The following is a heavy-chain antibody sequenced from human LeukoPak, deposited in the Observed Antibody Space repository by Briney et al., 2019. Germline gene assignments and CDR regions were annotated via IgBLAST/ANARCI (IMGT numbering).Heavy chain of an antibody. D-gene: IGHD3-10*01. Sequence: GGSLRLSCAASGFTFSNYEMNWVRQAPGKGLEWVSYIGSNGNAIYYADSVKGRFTISRDNSKNTLYLQMNSLRAEDTAVYYCAKEPVVRGVTPVQYFQHWGQGTLVTVSS. CDR2: IGSNGNAI. J-gene: IGHJ1*01. CDR1: GFTFSNYE. V-gene: IGHV3-48*03. CDR3: AKEPVVRGVTPVQYFQH.